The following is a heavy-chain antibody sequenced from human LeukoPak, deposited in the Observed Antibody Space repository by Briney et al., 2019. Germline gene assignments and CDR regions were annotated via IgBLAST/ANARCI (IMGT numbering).Heavy chain of an antibody. J-gene: IGHJ3*02. CDR2: FDPEDGET. D-gene: IGHD1-26*01. CDR3: ATVGAQGDAFDI. V-gene: IGHV1-24*01. CDR1: GYTLTELS. Sequence: GASVKVSCKVSGYTLTELSMHWVRQAPGKGLEWMGGFDPEDGETIYAQKFQGRVTMTEGTSTDTAYMELSSLRSEDTAVYYCATVGAQGDAFDIWGQGTMVTVSS.